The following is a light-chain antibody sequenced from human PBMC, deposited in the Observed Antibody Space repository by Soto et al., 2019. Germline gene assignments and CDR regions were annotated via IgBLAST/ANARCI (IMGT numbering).Light chain of an antibody. CDR1: SSDVGGYNY. J-gene: IGLJ1*01. CDR3: SSYTSSSTLRV. CDR2: DVS. V-gene: IGLV2-14*01. Sequence: QSALTQPASVSGSPGQSITISCTGTSSDVGGYNYVSWYQQHPGKAPKLMIYDVSNRPSGVSNRFSGSKSGNTASLTISGLQAEDEADHYCSSYTSSSTLRVFGTGTKVTVL.